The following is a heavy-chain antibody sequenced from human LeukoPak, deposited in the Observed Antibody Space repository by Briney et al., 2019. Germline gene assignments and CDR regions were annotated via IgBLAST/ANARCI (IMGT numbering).Heavy chain of an antibody. CDR1: GFIFNSYR. V-gene: IGHV3-7*03. Sequence: GGSLRLSCAASGFIFNSYRMNWLRQAPGKGLEWVANVDQDGSEKYYVGSVKGRFTISRDNAKNSLYLQMNSLRVEDTAVYYCARGWASSRRKAFDIWGQGTMVTVSS. CDR2: VDQDGSEK. CDR3: ARGWASSRRKAFDI. J-gene: IGHJ3*02. D-gene: IGHD3-16*01.